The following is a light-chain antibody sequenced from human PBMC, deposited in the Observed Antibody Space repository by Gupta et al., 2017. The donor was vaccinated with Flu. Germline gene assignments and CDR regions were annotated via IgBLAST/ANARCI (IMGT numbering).Light chain of an antibody. CDR1: SSDVGDYNF. V-gene: IGLV2-11*01. CDR3: CSYAGGYTWV. J-gene: IGLJ3*02. CDR2: DVN. Sequence: QSALTKPRSVSGSPGQSVHISCPGTSSDVGDYNFVSWYQHHPGTAPKLIVYDVNKRPSGVPDRFAGSKSGNTASLTISGLQSEDEADYHCCSYAGGYTWVFGGGTKLTVL.